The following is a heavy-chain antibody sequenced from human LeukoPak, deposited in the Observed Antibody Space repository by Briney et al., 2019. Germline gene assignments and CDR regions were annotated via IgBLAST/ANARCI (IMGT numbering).Heavy chain of an antibody. CDR1: GYSFTSYW. Sequence: GESLKISCNGSGYSFTSYWIGWVRQVPGKGLEWMGIIYPGDSDTRYSPSFRGQVTISANKSISTAYVQWSSLKASDTAMYYCARGFGEFRFDYWGQGTLVTVSS. V-gene: IGHV5-51*01. CDR3: ARGFGEFRFDY. CDR2: IYPGDSDT. D-gene: IGHD3-10*01. J-gene: IGHJ4*02.